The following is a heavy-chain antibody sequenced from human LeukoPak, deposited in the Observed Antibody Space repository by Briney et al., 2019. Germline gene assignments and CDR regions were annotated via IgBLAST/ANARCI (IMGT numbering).Heavy chain of an antibody. Sequence: GRSLRLSCAASGFTFHHYAIHWVRQVPGKGLEWVSGISWNSAYIGYADSVKGRFNISRDNAKNSVYPQMNSLRAEDTALYYCAKDKAPLYSGYDWDLDFWGQGTMVTVSS. CDR3: AKDKAPLYSGYDWDLDF. CDR1: GFTFHHYA. CDR2: ISWNSAYI. J-gene: IGHJ4*02. V-gene: IGHV3-9*01. D-gene: IGHD5-12*01.